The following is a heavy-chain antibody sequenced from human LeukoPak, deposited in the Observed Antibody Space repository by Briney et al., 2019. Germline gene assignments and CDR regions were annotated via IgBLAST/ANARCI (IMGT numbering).Heavy chain of an antibody. D-gene: IGHD6-6*01. Sequence: SETLSLTCSVAGGSISSSSYYWGWIRQPPGKGLEWIGSIYHSGSTYYNPSLKSRVTISVDTSKNQFSLKLSSVTAADTAVYYCARGVARSSKFHFSYYFDYWGQGTLVTVSS. J-gene: IGHJ4*02. CDR3: ARGVARSSKFHFSYYFDY. V-gene: IGHV4-39*07. CDR2: IYHSGST. CDR1: GGSISSSSYY.